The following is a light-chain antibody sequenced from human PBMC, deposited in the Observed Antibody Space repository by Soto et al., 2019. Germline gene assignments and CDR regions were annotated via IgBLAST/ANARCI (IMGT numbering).Light chain of an antibody. CDR1: QSISSY. CDR3: QQSYSNPLT. CDR2: GAS. V-gene: IGKV1-39*01. J-gene: IGKJ4*01. Sequence: DIQMTQSPSSLSASVGDRVTITCRASQSISSYLIWYQHKPGEAPKLLSYGASSLYSGVPSRFSGSGSGTEFTLTINSLQPEEFATYYCQQSYSNPLTFGGGTKVEIK.